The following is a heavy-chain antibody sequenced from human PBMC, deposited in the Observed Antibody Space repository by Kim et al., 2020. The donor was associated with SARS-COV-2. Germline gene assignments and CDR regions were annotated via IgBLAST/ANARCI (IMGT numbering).Heavy chain of an antibody. CDR2: ISYDGSNK. V-gene: IGHV3-30-3*01. CDR3: ARDASFLFVSSWCPEYF. D-gene: IGHD6-13*01. CDR1: GFTFSSYA. J-gene: IGHJ1*01. Sequence: GGSLRLSCAASGFTFSSYAMHWVRQAPGKGLEWVAVISYDGSNKYYADSVKGRFTISRDNSKNTLYLQMNSLRAEDTAVYYCARDASFLFVSSWCPEYF.